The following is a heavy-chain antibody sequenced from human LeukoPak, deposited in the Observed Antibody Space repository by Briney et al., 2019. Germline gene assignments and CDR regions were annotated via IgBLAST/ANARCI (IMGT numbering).Heavy chain of an antibody. Sequence: SETLSLTCTVAVSGDSFSSYHWRWLRQPPGKGLEWIGYISDRGGTRYNTSLKSRVTISVDTSKNQFSLKLSSVPAADTAVYYCARVGRGDHTWGSYSCDHWGQGTLVSVSS. CDR2: ISDRGGT. CDR3: ARVGRGDHTWGSYSCDH. V-gene: IGHV4-59*01. J-gene: IGHJ1*01. D-gene: IGHD3-16*01. CDR1: GDSFSSYH.